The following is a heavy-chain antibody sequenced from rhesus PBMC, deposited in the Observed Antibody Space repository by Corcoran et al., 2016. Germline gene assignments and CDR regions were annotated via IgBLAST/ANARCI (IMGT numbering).Heavy chain of an antibody. CDR1: GGSISSSY. CDR2: IYGSCSST. CDR3: ASVHRWGV. J-gene: IGHJ5-1*01. Sequence: QLQLQESGPGLVKPSETLSVTCAVSGGSISSSYWSWIRQAPGKGLEWIGYIYGSCSSTNSNPSPKSRVTLSVDTSRDQLSLKLSSVTAADSAVYYCASVHRWGVWGPGVLVTVSS. V-gene: IGHV4-169*02. D-gene: IGHD1-44*01.